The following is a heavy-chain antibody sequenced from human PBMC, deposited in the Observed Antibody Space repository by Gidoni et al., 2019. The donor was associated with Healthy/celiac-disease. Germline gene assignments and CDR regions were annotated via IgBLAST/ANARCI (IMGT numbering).Heavy chain of an antibody. J-gene: IGHJ4*02. CDR2: ISSSSSYI. V-gene: IGHV3-21*01. CDR3: ARPSNTDIVVVVAATAADY. Sequence: EVQLVESGGGLVKPGGSLRLSCAASGFPFRSYTPHWGRQAPGKGLEWVSSISSSSSYIYYADSVKGRFTISRDNAKNSLYLQMNSLRAEDTAVYYCARPSNTDIVVVVAATAADYWGQGTLVTVSS. CDR1: GFPFRSYT. D-gene: IGHD2-15*01.